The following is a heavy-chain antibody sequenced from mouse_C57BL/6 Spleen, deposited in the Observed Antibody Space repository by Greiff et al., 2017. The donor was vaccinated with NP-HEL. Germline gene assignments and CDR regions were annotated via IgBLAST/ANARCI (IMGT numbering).Heavy chain of an antibody. V-gene: IGHV1-7*01. CDR3: ASSLGRKDWYFDV. J-gene: IGHJ1*03. Sequence: QVQLKESGAELAKPGASVKLSCKASGYTFTSYWMHWVKQRPGQGLEWIGYINPSSGYTKYNQKFKDKATLTADKSSSTAYMQLSSLTYEDSAVYYCASSLGRKDWYFDVWGTGTTVTVSS. D-gene: IGHD4-1*01. CDR1: GYTFTSYW. CDR2: INPSSGYT.